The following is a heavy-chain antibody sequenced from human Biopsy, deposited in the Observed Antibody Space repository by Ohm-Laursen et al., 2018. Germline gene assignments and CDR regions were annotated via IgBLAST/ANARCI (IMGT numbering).Heavy chain of an antibody. D-gene: IGHD3-3*01. Sequence: GSLRLSCSASGFSFSDYHMRWIRQAPGKGLEWVSVISGSGGSTHYADSVKGRFTISRDNSKNTLFLQMKSLRAEDTAIYYCGRRPFFDYWSAYYVDHWGQGALVTVSS. V-gene: IGHV3-23*01. J-gene: IGHJ5*02. CDR3: GRRPFFDYWSAYYVDH. CDR1: GFSFSDYH. CDR2: ISGSGGST.